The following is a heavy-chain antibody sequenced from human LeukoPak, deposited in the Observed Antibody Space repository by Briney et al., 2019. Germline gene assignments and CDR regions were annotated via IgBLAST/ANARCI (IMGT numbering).Heavy chain of an antibody. CDR2: IYSGGST. Sequence: GGSLRLSCAASGFTVSSNYMSWVRQAPGKGLEWVSVIYSGGSTYYADSVKGRFTISRDNSKNTLYLQMNSLRAEDTAVYYCARMIWSGDNYFDYRGQGTLVTVSS. D-gene: IGHD3-3*01. CDR1: GFTVSSNY. CDR3: ARMIWSGDNYFDY. V-gene: IGHV3-53*01. J-gene: IGHJ4*02.